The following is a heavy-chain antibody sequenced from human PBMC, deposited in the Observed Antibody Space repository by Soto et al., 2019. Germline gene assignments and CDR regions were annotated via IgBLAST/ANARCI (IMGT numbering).Heavy chain of an antibody. D-gene: IGHD4-17*01. CDR1: GASITSHY. J-gene: IGHJ6*02. Sequence: SETLSLTCSVSGASITSHYWNWIRQSAGEGLQWIGRVYARGATNYNPSLKSRVTISGDTSKNQFSLKLTSVTAADTAVYYCARSSGDDFFYYGMDVWGHGTTVTV. V-gene: IGHV4-59*10. CDR3: ARSSGDDFFYYGMDV. CDR2: VYARGAT.